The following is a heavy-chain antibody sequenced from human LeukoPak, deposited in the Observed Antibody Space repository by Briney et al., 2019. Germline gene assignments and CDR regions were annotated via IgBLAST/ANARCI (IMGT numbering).Heavy chain of an antibody. CDR2: ISGYNGNT. Sequence: GASVKVSCKASGYSFTSYHMHWVRQAPGQGLEWMGWISGYNGNTKYALKLQGRVTLTTDTSTSTAYMDLRSLRSDDTAVYYCARERNYYGSSLDAFDIWGQGTMVTVSS. CDR1: GYSFTSYH. D-gene: IGHD3-10*01. J-gene: IGHJ3*02. CDR3: ARERNYYGSSLDAFDI. V-gene: IGHV1-18*04.